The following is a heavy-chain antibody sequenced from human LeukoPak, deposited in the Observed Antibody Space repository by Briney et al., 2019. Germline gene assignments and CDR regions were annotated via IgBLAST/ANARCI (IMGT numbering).Heavy chain of an antibody. J-gene: IGHJ6*02. Sequence: GGSLRLSCVASGFTFSSYAMNWVRQAPGKGLEWVSAIRGSGGSTYYADSAKGRFTISRDNSKNTLFLQMNSLRAEDTAVYYCASSYDSGWYGNYYYYGMDVWGQGTTVTVSS. D-gene: IGHD6-19*01. CDR2: IRGSGGST. CDR1: GFTFSSYA. CDR3: ASSYDSGWYGNYYYYGMDV. V-gene: IGHV3-23*01.